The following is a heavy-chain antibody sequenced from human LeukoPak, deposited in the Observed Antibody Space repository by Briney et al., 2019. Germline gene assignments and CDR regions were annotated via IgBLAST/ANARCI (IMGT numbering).Heavy chain of an antibody. Sequence: PGGSPRLSCAASGFTFSSSAMSWVRQAPGKGLEWVSAISNNGGYTYYADSVQGRFTISRDNAKNSLYLQMNSLRAEDAAVYYCAIRGYSYGRRADYWGQGTLVTVSS. CDR3: AIRGYSYGRRADY. V-gene: IGHV3-23*01. CDR1: GFTFSSSA. D-gene: IGHD5-18*01. J-gene: IGHJ4*02. CDR2: ISNNGGYT.